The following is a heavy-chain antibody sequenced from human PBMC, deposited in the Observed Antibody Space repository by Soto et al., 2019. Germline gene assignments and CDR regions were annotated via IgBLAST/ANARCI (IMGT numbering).Heavy chain of an antibody. J-gene: IGHJ4*02. V-gene: IGHV4-30-4*01. Sequence: QVQLQESGPGLVKPSQTLSLTCTVSGGSISSGDYYWGWIRQPPGKGLEWIGYIYYSGNTYYNPSLTSRVTISVDTSKNQFSLKLSSVTAADTAVYYCARVLMVYARGYPFDYWGQGTLVTVSS. CDR3: ARVLMVYARGYPFDY. CDR2: IYYSGNT. CDR1: GGSISSGDYY. D-gene: IGHD2-8*01.